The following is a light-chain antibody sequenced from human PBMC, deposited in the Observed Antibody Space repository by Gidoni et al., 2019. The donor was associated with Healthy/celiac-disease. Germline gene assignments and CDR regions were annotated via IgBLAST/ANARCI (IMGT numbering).Light chain of an antibody. CDR1: SSDVRSYNL. Sequence: QSALTQPASVSGSPGQSITISCTGTSSDVRSYNLVSWYQQHPGNAPKLMIYEVSKRPSGVSNRFSGSKSGNTASLTISGLQAEDEADYYCCSYAGSSTRVVFGGGTKLTVL. V-gene: IGLV2-23*02. J-gene: IGLJ2*01. CDR2: EVS. CDR3: CSYAGSSTRVV.